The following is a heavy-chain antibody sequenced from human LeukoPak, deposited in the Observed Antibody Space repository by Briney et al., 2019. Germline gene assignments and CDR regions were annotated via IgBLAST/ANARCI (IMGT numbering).Heavy chain of an antibody. CDR3: ARAIYSCAWYVSDI. CDR1: GGSISSSY. J-gene: IGHJ3*02. CDR2: IFYTGSN. D-gene: IGHD5-18*01. Sequence: PSETLSLTCSVSGGSISSSYWSWIRQAPGKGPEWIGYIFYTGSNDYSPSLKSRVTISVDTSKNQFSLRVNSVTAADTAVYYCARAIYSCAWYVSDIWGQGTVVTVSA. V-gene: IGHV4-59*01.